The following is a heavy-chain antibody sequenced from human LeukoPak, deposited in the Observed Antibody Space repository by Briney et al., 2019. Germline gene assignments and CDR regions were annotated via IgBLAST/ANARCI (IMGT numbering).Heavy chain of an antibody. V-gene: IGHV3-43*02. CDR2: ISGDGGST. D-gene: IGHD2-21*02. J-gene: IGHJ4*02. CDR3: AKDRGGGDWASDY. CDR1: GFTFDDYA. Sequence: GSLRLSFAASGFTFDDYAMHWVRQPPGQGLEWVSLISGDGGSTYYAESVKGRFTISRDNSKNSLYLQMNSLRTEDTALYYCAKDRGGGDWASDYWGQGTLVTVSS.